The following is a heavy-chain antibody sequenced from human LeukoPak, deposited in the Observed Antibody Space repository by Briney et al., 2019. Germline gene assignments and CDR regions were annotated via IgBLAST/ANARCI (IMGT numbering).Heavy chain of an antibody. D-gene: IGHD3-10*01. CDR2: IYDDNT. CDR3: AARKVRGVWFYLDY. CDR1: GFTVSAYA. J-gene: IGHJ4*02. V-gene: IGHV3-23*01. Sequence: GGSLSLSCAASGFTVSAYAMAWVRQAPGKGLEWVSTIYDDNTYYADSVKGRFAISTDNSKNTLYLQMNSLRVEDTAVYFCAARKVRGVWFYLDYWGQGTLVTVSS.